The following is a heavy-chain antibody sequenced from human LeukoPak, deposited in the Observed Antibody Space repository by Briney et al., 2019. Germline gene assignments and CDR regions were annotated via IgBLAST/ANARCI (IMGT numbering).Heavy chain of an antibody. V-gene: IGHV3-48*01. CDR3: ARDCSSTSCPNAYYYYYYMDV. CDR1: GFTFSSYS. CDR2: NSSSSSTI. Sequence: PGGSLRLSCAASGFTFSSYSMNWVRQAPGKGLEWVSYNSSSSSTIYYADSVKGRFTISRDNAKNSLYLQMNSLRAEDTAVYYCARDCSSTSCPNAYYYYYYMDVWGKGTTVTVSS. D-gene: IGHD2-2*01. J-gene: IGHJ6*03.